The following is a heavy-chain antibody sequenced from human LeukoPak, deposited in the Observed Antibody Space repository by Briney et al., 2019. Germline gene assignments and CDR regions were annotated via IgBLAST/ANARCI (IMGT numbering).Heavy chain of an antibody. CDR2: ISSSGSTI. J-gene: IGHJ4*02. CDR3: AKDLSSGYDKSPLY. V-gene: IGHV3-48*03. D-gene: IGHD3-22*01. CDR1: GFTFSSYE. Sequence: GGSLRLSCAASGFTFSSYEMNWVRQAPGKGLEWVSYISSSGSTIYYADSVKGRFTIPRDNSKNTLYLQMNSLRAEDTAVYYCAKDLSSGYDKSPLYWGQGTLVTVSS.